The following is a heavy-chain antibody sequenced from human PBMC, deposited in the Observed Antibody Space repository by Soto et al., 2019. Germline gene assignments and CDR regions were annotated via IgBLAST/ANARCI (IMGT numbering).Heavy chain of an antibody. CDR1: GYTFTSYG. J-gene: IGHJ6*02. D-gene: IGHD3-3*01. CDR2: ISAYNGNT. CDR3: ARHWFSDFWSGSPYGMDV. V-gene: IGHV1-18*04. Sequence: VKVSCKASGYTFTSYGISWVRQAPGQGLEWMGWISAYNGNTNYAQKLQGRVTMTTDTSTSTAYMELRSLRSDDTAMYYCARHWFSDFWSGSPYGMDVWGQGTTVTVSS.